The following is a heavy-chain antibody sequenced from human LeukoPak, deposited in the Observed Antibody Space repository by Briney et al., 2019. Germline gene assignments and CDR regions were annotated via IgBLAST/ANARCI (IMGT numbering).Heavy chain of an antibody. CDR3: AKDMGDMVRGFMDY. Sequence: GGSLRLSCAASGFTFDDYAMHWVRQAPGKGLERVSLISWDGGSSYYADSVKGRFTISRDNSKNSLYLQMNSLRAEDTAFYYCAKDMGDMVRGFMDYWGQGTLVTVSS. CDR2: ISWDGGSS. CDR1: GFTFDDYA. V-gene: IGHV3-43D*03. D-gene: IGHD3-10*01. J-gene: IGHJ4*02.